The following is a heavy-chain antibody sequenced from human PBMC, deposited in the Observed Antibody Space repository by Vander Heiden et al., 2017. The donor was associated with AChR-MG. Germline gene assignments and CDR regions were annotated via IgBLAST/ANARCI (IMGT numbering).Heavy chain of an antibody. CDR3: AREPPGPYYGDLTLSYYFDY. CDR2: ISYDGSNK. CDR1: GFTSSSYA. V-gene: IGHV3-30-3*01. D-gene: IGHD4-17*01. Sequence: QVHLVESGGGVVQPGRSLSLPCAPPGFTSSSYAMPGVRQAPGKGLEWVAVISYDGSNKYYADSVKGRFTISRDNSKNTLYLQMNSLRAEDTAVYYCAREPPGPYYGDLTLSYYFDYWGQGTLVTVSS. J-gene: IGHJ4*02.